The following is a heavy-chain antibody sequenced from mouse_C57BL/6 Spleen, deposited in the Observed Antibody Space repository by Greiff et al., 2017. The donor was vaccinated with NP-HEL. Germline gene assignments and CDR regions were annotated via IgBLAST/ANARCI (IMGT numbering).Heavy chain of an antibody. CDR3: ARGDDFLYYFDY. CDR1: GYSITSGYD. Sequence: EVKLEESGPGMVKPSQSLSLTCTVTGYSITSGYDWHWLRHFPGNKLEWMGYISYSGSTNYNPSLKSRISITHDTSKNHFFLKLNSVTTEDTATYYCARGDDFLYYFDYWGQGTTLTVSS. D-gene: IGHD2-4*01. CDR2: ISYSGST. V-gene: IGHV3-1*01. J-gene: IGHJ2*01.